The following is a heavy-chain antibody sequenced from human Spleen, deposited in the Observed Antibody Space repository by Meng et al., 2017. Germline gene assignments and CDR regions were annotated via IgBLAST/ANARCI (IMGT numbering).Heavy chain of an antibody. CDR3: ARVTTVTQYFDY. J-gene: IGHJ4*02. D-gene: IGHD4-17*01. CDR2: IYYSGST. V-gene: IGHV4-31*01. CDR1: GGSISSGGYY. Sequence: VQLQDSGPGLVKPSQTLSLTCTVSGGSISSGGYYWSWIRQHPGKGLEWIGYIYYSGSTYYNPSLKSLVTISVDTSKNQFSLKLSSVTAADTAVYYCARVTTVTQYFDYWGQGTLVTVSS.